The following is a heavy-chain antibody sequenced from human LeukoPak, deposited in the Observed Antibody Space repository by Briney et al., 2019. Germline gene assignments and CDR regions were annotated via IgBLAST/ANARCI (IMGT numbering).Heavy chain of an antibody. D-gene: IGHD3-9*01. J-gene: IGHJ4*02. V-gene: IGHV1-69*05. CDR2: IIPIFGTA. CDR3: ASARYFDRHGFDY. Sequence: SVKVSCKASGGTFSSYAISWVRQAPGQGLEWMGGIIPIFGTANYAQKFQGRVTITTDESTSTAYMELSSLRSEDTAVYYCASARYFDRHGFDYWGQGTLVTVSS. CDR1: GGTFSSYA.